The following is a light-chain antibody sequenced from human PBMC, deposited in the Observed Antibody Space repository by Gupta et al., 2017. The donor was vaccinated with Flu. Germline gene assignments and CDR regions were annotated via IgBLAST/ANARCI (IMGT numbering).Light chain of an antibody. CDR2: DDN. V-gene: IGLV6-57*02. CDR3: QSYDSSNQV. J-gene: IGLJ3*02. CDR1: SGSIASNY. Sequence: LMLSHSQPAAGAPGKTLTIRSTSSSGSIASNYVQWYQQRPGSAPTTVIYDDNQRPSGVPDRFSGSIDSSSNSASLTISGLRTEDEADYYCQSYDSSNQVFGGGTKLTVL.